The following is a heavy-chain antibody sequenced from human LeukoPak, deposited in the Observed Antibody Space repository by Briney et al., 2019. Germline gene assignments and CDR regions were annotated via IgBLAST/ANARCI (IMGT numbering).Heavy chain of an antibody. J-gene: IGHJ4*02. Sequence: SETLSLTCAVYGGSFSGYYWSWISQPPGKGLEWIGEINHSGSTNYDPSLKSRVTISVDTSKNQFSLKLSSVTAADTAVYYCARSCGYYDSSGYYRGPFFDYWGQGTLVTVSS. CDR1: GGSFSGYY. CDR2: INHSGST. D-gene: IGHD3-22*01. CDR3: ARSCGYYDSSGYYRGPFFDY. V-gene: IGHV4-34*01.